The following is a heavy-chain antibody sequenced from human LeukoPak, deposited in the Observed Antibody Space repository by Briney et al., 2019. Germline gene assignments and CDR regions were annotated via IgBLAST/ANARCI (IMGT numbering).Heavy chain of an antibody. Sequence: PSETLSLTCAVYGGSFSGYYWNWIRQPPGKGLEWIGYIYYSGSTNYNPSLKSRVTISVDTSKNQFSLRLTSVTAADTAVYYCARQTGSGLFILPGGQGTLVTVSS. J-gene: IGHJ4*02. CDR2: IYYSGST. D-gene: IGHD3/OR15-3a*01. CDR1: GGSFSGYY. CDR3: ARQTGSGLFILP. V-gene: IGHV4-59*08.